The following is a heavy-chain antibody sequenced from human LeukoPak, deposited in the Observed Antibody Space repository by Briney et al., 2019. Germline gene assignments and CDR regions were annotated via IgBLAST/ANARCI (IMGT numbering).Heavy chain of an antibody. Sequence: GGSLRLSCAASGFTFSSYAMNWVRQAPGKGLEWVSSISDTGGTTYYTDYVKGRFTISRDNSKNTLYLQMNSLRAEDTAVYYCARKYCTSTKCYHVDYWGQGTLVTVSS. V-gene: IGHV3-23*01. D-gene: IGHD2-2*01. CDR1: GFTFSSYA. CDR3: ARKYCTSTKCYHVDY. CDR2: ISDTGGTT. J-gene: IGHJ4*02.